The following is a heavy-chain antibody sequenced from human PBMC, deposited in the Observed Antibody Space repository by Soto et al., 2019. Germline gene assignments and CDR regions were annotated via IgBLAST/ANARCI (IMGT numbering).Heavy chain of an antibody. D-gene: IGHD3-10*01. J-gene: IGHJ6*03. CDR2: ISSSSSYI. CDR1: GFTFSSYS. Sequence: EVQLVESGGGLVKPGGSLRLSCAAPGFTFSSYSMNWVRQAPGKGLEWVSSISSSSSYIYYADSVKGRFTISRDNAKNSLYLQMNSLRAEDTAVYYCARDPGFGEPYYYMDVWGKGTTVTVSS. CDR3: ARDPGFGEPYYYMDV. V-gene: IGHV3-21*01.